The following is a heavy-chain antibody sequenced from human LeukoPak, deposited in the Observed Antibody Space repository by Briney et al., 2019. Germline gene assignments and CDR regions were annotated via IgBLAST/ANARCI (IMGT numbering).Heavy chain of an antibody. V-gene: IGHV3-73*01. CDR1: GFTFSDFA. J-gene: IGHJ4*02. CDR2: IRSKANNYAT. CDR3: TTRNYYDTSGYPQDYFDH. D-gene: IGHD3-22*01. Sequence: QTGGSLTLSCAASGFTFSDFAMHWVRQASGKGLEWVGRIRSKANNYATEYAASVKGRLTISRDDSKNTAYLQMNSLKTEDTAVYYCTTRNYYDTSGYPQDYFDHWGQGTLVTVPS.